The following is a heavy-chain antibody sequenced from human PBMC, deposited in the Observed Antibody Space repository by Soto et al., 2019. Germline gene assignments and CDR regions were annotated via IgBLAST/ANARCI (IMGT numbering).Heavy chain of an antibody. J-gene: IGHJ6*02. D-gene: IGHD6-19*01. V-gene: IGHV3-30-3*01. CDR1: GFTFSSYA. CDR2: ISYDGSNK. Sequence: PGGSLRLSCAASGFTFSSYAMHWVRQAPGKGLEWVAVISYDGSNKYYADSVKGRFTISRDNSKNTLYLQMNSPRAEDTAVYYCARDWFGGIAVAGTKDYYYGMDVWGQGTTVTVSS. CDR3: ARDWFGGIAVAGTKDYYYGMDV.